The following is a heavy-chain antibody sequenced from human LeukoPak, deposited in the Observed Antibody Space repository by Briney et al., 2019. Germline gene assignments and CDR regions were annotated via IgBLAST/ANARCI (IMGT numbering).Heavy chain of an antibody. CDR3: AKRIQSAMAMGY. Sequence: GSLRLSCAASGFTVSSNYMSWVRQAPGKGLEWVSVIYSGDSTYYADSVKGRFTISRDNSKNTMYLQMNSLRAEDTAVYYCAKRIQSAMAMGYWGQGTLVTVSS. J-gene: IGHJ4*02. D-gene: IGHD5-18*01. CDR1: GFTVSSNY. V-gene: IGHV3-53*01. CDR2: IYSGDST.